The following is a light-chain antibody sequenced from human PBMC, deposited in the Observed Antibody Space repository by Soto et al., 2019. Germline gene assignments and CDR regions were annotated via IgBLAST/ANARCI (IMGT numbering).Light chain of an antibody. J-gene: IGKJ1*01. CDR1: QSVASN. Sequence: EIVMTQSPATLSVSPGERATLSCRASQSVASNLAWYQQKPGQVPRLLIYGASTRATGIPARFSGSGSGTEFTLTISSLQPEDFAVCYCQQYNNWLWTFGQGTKVEIK. CDR3: QQYNNWLWT. CDR2: GAS. V-gene: IGKV3-15*01.